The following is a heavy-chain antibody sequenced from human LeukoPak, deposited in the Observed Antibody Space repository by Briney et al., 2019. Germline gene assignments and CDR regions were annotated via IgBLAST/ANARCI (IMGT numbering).Heavy chain of an antibody. CDR2: ISHDGTDT. CDR3: ARRRERGASDAFAF. CDR1: GFTFSTYV. Sequence: GGSLRLSCAASGFTFSTYVMHWVRQAPGKGLMWVSRISHDGTDTSYADSVRGRFTISRDNAKNTLYLQMNSLRAEDTAVYYCARRRERGASDAFAFWGQGTMVTVSS. J-gene: IGHJ3*01. V-gene: IGHV3-74*01. D-gene: IGHD3-16*01.